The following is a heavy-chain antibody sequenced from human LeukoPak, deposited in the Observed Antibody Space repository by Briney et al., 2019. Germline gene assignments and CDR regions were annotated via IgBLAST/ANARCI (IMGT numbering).Heavy chain of an antibody. V-gene: IGHV4-39*07. CDR2: IYYSGST. Sequence: SETLSLTCTVSGGSISSSSYYWGWIRQPPGKGLEWIGSIYYSGSTYYNPSLKSRATISGDTSKNQFSLKLSSVTAADTAVYYCARREGNGWFDPWGQGTLVTVSS. J-gene: IGHJ5*02. CDR3: ARREGNGWFDP. CDR1: GGSISSSSYY. D-gene: IGHD4-23*01.